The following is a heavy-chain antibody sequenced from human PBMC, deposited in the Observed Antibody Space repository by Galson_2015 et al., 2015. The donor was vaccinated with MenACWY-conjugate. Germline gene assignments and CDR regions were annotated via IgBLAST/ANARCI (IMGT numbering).Heavy chain of an antibody. V-gene: IGHV4-59*11. Sequence: LSLTCTVSGGSISSHYWSWFRQPPGKGLEWIAYIRDTGSLKDNPSLKSRVTISVDTSKNQFSLKLSSVTAADTAVYYCASGGSYPRRFLNWFDPWGQGTLVTVSS. D-gene: IGHD1-26*01. CDR1: GGSISSHY. CDR3: ASGGSYPRRFLNWFDP. J-gene: IGHJ5*02. CDR2: IRDTGSL.